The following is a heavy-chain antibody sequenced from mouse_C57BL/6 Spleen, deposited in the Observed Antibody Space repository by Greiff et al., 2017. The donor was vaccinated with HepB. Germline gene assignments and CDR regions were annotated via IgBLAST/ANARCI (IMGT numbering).Heavy chain of an antibody. Sequence: EVQLVESGGDLVKPGGSLKLSCAASGFTFSSYGMSWVRQTPDKRLEWVATISSGGSYTYYPDSVKGRFTISRDNAKNTLYLQMSSLKSEDTAMYYCARQRADYGSSYFDYWGQGTTLTVSS. CDR2: ISSGGSYT. D-gene: IGHD1-1*01. CDR3: ARQRADYGSSYFDY. V-gene: IGHV5-6*01. CDR1: GFTFSSYG. J-gene: IGHJ2*01.